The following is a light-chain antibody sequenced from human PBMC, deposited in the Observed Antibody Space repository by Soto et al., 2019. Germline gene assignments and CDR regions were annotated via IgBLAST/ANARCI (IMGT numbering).Light chain of an antibody. V-gene: IGKV3-20*01. CDR1: QSVSSSY. J-gene: IGKJ1*01. Sequence: EIVLTQSPGTLSLSPGERATLSCRASQSVSSSYLAWYQQKPGQAPRLLIYGASSRATGIPDRFSGSGSGNDFTLTISRLEPDDFAVYYCHQYGGSPRTLGQGTKVEIK. CDR2: GAS. CDR3: HQYGGSPRT.